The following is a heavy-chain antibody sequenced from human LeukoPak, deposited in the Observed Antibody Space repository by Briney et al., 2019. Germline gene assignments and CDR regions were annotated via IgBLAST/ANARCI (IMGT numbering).Heavy chain of an antibody. CDR1: GFTFSSYA. J-gene: IGHJ5*02. CDR2: ISYDGSNK. Sequence: GGSLRLSCAASGFTFSSYAMHWVRQAPGKGLEWVAVISYDGSNKYYADSVKGRFTISRDNSKNTLYLQMNSLRAEDTAVYYCARGGIVVVPAAMFPFDPWGQGTLVTVSS. D-gene: IGHD2-2*01. CDR3: ARGGIVVVPAAMFPFDP. V-gene: IGHV3-30-3*01.